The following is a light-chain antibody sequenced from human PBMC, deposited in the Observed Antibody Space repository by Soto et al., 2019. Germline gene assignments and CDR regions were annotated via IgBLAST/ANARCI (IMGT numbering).Light chain of an antibody. CDR1: HSVSSSY. J-gene: IGKJ5*01. CDR3: QQYGSSSIT. Sequence: EIVLTHSPGTLSLSPGEIATLSCRASHSVSSSYLAWYQQKPGQAPRLLIYGASSRATGIPDRFSGSGSGTDFTLTISRLEPEDFAVYYCQQYGSSSITFGQGTRLEIK. CDR2: GAS. V-gene: IGKV3-20*01.